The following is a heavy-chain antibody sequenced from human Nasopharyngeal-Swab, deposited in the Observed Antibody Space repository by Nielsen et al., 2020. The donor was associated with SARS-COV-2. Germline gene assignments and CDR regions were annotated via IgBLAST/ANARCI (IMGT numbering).Heavy chain of an antibody. D-gene: IGHD2-21*02. V-gene: IGHV3-72*01. CDR1: GFTFSSYG. J-gene: IGHJ4*02. Sequence: GESLKISCAASGFTFSSYGMHWVRQAPGMGLEWVGRIRNKDKRYTTEYAASVKGRFTISRDDSKNSLYLQMNSLKTEDAAVYYCVRVGPYCGDDCYSRFFDYWGQGTLVTVSS. CDR2: IRNKDKRYTT. CDR3: VRVGPYCGDDCYSRFFDY.